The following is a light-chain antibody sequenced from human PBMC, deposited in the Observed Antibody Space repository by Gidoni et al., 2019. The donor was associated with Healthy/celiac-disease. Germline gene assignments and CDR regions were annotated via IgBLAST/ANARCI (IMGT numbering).Light chain of an antibody. CDR1: SSNIGAGYD. Sequence: QSVLTQPPSVSGAPGPRVTISCTGISSNIGAGYDVHWYQQLPGTAPKLLIYGNSNRPSGVPDRFSGSKSGTSASLAITGLQAEDEADYYCQSYDSSLSLYVFGTGTKVTVL. CDR2: GNS. J-gene: IGLJ1*01. V-gene: IGLV1-40*01. CDR3: QSYDSSLSLYV.